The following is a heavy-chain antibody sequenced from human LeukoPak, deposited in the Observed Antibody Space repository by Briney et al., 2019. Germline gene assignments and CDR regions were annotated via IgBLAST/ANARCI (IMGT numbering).Heavy chain of an antibody. CDR1: GGSISSSSYY. J-gene: IGHJ4*02. CDR3: ARLLLWFGELLLGYFDY. CDR2: IYYSGST. D-gene: IGHD3-10*01. V-gene: IGHV4-39*01. Sequence: SETLSLTCTVSGGSISSSSYYWGWIRQPPGKGLEWIGSIYYSGSTYYNPSLKSRVTISVDTSKNQFSLKLSSVTAADTAVYYCARLLLWFGELLLGYFDYWGQGTLVTVSS.